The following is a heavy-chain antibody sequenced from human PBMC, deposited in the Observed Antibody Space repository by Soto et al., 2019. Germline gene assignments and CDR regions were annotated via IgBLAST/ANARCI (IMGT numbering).Heavy chain of an antibody. V-gene: IGHV3-48*02. Sequence: PGGSLRFSCEVSGFTFSAYAMNWVRQAPGKGLEWVSYISSRSDTLYYADSVKGRFTISRDNAKNSVYLQVNNLRDEDTAVYYCARDWDIVILSVPIPNYNYGMDVWGQGTTVTVSS. CDR3: ARDWDIVILSVPIPNYNYGMDV. CDR1: GFTFSAYA. CDR2: ISSRSDTL. J-gene: IGHJ6*02. D-gene: IGHD2-15*01.